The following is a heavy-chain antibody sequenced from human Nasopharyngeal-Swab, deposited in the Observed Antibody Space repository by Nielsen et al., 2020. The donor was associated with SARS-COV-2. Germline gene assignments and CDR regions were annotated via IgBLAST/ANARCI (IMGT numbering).Heavy chain of an antibody. D-gene: IGHD1-26*01. CDR3: ARGVPREPEYDGTDFDY. V-gene: IGHV1-18*01. J-gene: IGHJ4*02. CDR1: GYTFTSYG. CDR2: ISAYNGNT. Sequence: ASVKVSCKASGYTFTSYGISWVRQAPGQGLEWMGWISAYNGNTNYAQKLQDRVTMTTDTSTSTAYMELRSLRSDDTAVYYCARGVPREPEYDGTDFDYWGQGTLVTVSS.